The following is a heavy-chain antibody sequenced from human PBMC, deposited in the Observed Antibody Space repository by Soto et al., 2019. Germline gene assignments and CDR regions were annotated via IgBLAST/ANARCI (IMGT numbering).Heavy chain of an antibody. D-gene: IGHD2-2*01. CDR3: VHRGSHIVLLPDARAFYFDY. CDR1: GFSLSTTGVG. Sequence: QITLKESGPTLVKPTQTLTLTCTFSGFSLSTTGVGVGWIRQPPGKALEWLALIYWDGDERYSPSLKSRLTITKDTTKNQVVLTVSNMDPEDTATYYCVHRGSHIVLLPDARAFYFDYWGRGTLVTVSS. V-gene: IGHV2-5*02. CDR2: IYWDGDE. J-gene: IGHJ4*02.